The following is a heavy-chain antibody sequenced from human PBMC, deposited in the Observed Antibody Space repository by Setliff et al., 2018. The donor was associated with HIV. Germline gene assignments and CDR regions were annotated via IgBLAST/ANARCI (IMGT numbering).Heavy chain of an antibody. D-gene: IGHD3-22*01. CDR3: ARGLIVVVRAFDI. J-gene: IGHJ3*02. Sequence: PSETLSLTCTVSGGSISSGSYYWSWIRQPAGKGLEWIGHMYTSGSTNYNPSLKSRVTISVDTSKNQFSLKLSPVTAADTAVYYCARGLIVVVRAFDIWGQGTMVTVSS. V-gene: IGHV4-61*09. CDR1: GGSISSGSYY. CDR2: MYTSGST.